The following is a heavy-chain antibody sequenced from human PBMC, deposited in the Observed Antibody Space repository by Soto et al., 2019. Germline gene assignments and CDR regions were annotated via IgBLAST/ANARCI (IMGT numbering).Heavy chain of an antibody. Sequence: GGSLRLSCAASGFTFSSYSMNWVRQAPGKGLEWVSYISSSSSTIYYADSVKGRFTISRDNAKNSLYLQMNSLRAEDTAVYYCARDLGGAYCGGDCPAPFDYWGQGTLVTV. J-gene: IGHJ4*02. CDR3: ARDLGGAYCGGDCPAPFDY. V-gene: IGHV3-48*01. D-gene: IGHD2-21*01. CDR2: ISSSSSTI. CDR1: GFTFSSYS.